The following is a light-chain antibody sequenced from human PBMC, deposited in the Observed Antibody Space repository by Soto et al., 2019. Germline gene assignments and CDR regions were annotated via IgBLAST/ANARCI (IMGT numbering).Light chain of an antibody. V-gene: IGLV2-23*02. CDR1: SSDVGSYNF. Sequence: QSVLTQPASVSGSPGQSITISCTGTSSDVGSYNFVSWYQQHPGKAPKLMIYGVSKRPSGVSYRFSGSKSGNTASLTISGLQAEDEADYYCRSYAGSYVLFGGGTKLTVL. CDR2: GVS. J-gene: IGLJ2*01. CDR3: RSYAGSYVL.